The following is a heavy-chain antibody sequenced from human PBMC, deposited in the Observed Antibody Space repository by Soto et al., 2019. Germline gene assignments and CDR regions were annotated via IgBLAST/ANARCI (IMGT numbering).Heavy chain of an antibody. CDR1: GFTFSSYA. Sequence: QVQLVESGGGVVQPGRSLRLSCAASGFTFSSYAMHWVRQAPGKGMEWVGVISYDGSNKYYADSVKGRFTISRDNSKNTLYLQMNSLRAEDTAVYYCARDKSPYSSGWHNRHFDYWGQATLVTVSS. CDR2: ISYDGSNK. D-gene: IGHD6-19*01. V-gene: IGHV3-30-3*01. CDR3: ARDKSPYSSGWHNRHFDY. J-gene: IGHJ4*01.